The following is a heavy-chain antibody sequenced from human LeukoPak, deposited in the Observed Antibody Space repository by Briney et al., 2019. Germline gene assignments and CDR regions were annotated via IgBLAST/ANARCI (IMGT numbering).Heavy chain of an antibody. V-gene: IGHV1-24*01. J-gene: IGHJ4*02. CDR1: GYTLTELS. CDR2: FDPENGET. CDR3: ATVRGLTTVTTGFGY. D-gene: IGHD4-17*01. Sequence: GASVKVSCKVSGYTLTELSMHWVRQAPGKGVEWMGGFDPENGETIYAQKFQGRVTMTEDTSTDTAYMELSSLRSEDTAVYFCATVRGLTTVTTGFGYWGQGTLFTVSS.